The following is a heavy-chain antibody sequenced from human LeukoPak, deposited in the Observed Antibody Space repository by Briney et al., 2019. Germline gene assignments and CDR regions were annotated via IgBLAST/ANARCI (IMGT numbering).Heavy chain of an antibody. V-gene: IGHV1-69*13. CDR2: IIPMSGTA. CDR3: ASPVKYYDTWSGYPPFDY. Sequence: SVRVSCKASGGTFTNFAISWARQAPGRWLELVGGIIPMSGTANYAQTFQGRVTITADESTSTAYMELSSLRSEDTAIYYCASPVKYYDTWSGYPPFDYWGQGTLVTVSS. J-gene: IGHJ4*02. CDR1: GGTFTNFA. D-gene: IGHD3-3*01.